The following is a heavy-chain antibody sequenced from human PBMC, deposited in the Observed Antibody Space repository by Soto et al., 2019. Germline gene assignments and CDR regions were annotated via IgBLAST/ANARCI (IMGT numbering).Heavy chain of an antibody. V-gene: IGHV1-18*04. Sequence: GASVKVSCKASGYTFTSYYMHWVRQAPGQGLEWMGINNPNNGNTNYAQKLQGRVTMTTDTSTSTAYMELRSLRSDDTAVYYCARGSREWFGELLSYYYYYYMDVWGKGTTVTVSS. CDR3: ARGSREWFGELLSYYYYYYMDV. CDR1: GYTFTSYY. D-gene: IGHD3-10*01. J-gene: IGHJ6*03. CDR2: NNPNNGNT.